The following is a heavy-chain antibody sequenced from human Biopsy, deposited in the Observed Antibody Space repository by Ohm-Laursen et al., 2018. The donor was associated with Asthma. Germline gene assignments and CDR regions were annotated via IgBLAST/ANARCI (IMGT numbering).Heavy chain of an antibody. CDR2: ISVYNGNT. D-gene: IGHD3-10*01. V-gene: IGHV1-18*01. Sequence: GSSVKVSCKTSGYTFNSAGITWVRQAPGQGLEWMGWISVYNGNTKVAQKLQDRVTMTTDTSTSTAYMELRSLRSDDTAVYFCARAVDYSHYYGIDVWGQGTTVTVS. CDR1: GYTFNSAG. J-gene: IGHJ6*02. CDR3: ARAVDYSHYYGIDV.